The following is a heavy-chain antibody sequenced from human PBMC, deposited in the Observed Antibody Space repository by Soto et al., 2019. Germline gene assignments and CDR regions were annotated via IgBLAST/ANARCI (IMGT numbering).Heavy chain of an antibody. CDR3: ARDPQDYYDSSGYYLNWFDP. J-gene: IGHJ5*02. D-gene: IGHD3-22*01. V-gene: IGHV1-18*01. CDR2: ISAYNGNT. CDR1: GYTFTSYA. Sequence: GASVKVSCKASGYTFTSYAIHWVRQAPGQGLEWMGWISAYNGNTNYAQKLQGRVTMTTDTSTSTAYMELRSLRSDDTAVYYCARDPQDYYDSSGYYLNWFDPWGQGTLVTVSS.